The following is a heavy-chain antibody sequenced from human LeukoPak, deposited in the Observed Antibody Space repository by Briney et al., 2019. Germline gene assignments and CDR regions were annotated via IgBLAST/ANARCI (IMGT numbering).Heavy chain of an antibody. CDR3: AKDQLRYNWFDP. CDR1: GITFSSYA. J-gene: IGHJ5*02. CDR2: ISYDGSDK. V-gene: IGHV3-30*04. D-gene: IGHD2-2*01. Sequence: GRSLRLSCAASGITFSSYAMHWVRQAPGKGLEWVALISYDGSDKYSADSVKGRFTISRDNSKNTLYLQMNSLRAEDTAVYYCAKDQLRYNWFDPWGQGTLVTVSS.